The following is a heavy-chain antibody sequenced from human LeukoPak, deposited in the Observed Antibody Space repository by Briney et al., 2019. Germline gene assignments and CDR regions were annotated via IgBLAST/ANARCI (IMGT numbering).Heavy chain of an antibody. D-gene: IGHD1-26*01. CDR2: IWYDGSNK. J-gene: IGHJ4*02. Sequence: PGGSLRLSCAASGFTFSSYGMHWVRQAPGKGLEWVAVIWYDGSNKYYAGSVKGRFTISRDNSKNTLYLQMNSLRAEDTAVYYCARDGEYSGSYFPFDYWGQGTLVTVSS. V-gene: IGHV3-33*01. CDR3: ARDGEYSGSYFPFDY. CDR1: GFTFSSYG.